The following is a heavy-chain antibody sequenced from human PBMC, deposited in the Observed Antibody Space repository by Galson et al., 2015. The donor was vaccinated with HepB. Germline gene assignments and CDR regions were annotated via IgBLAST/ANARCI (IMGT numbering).Heavy chain of an antibody. CDR2: IDWDDDK. D-gene: IGHD3-3*02. J-gene: IGHJ4*02. Sequence: PALVKPTQTLTLTCTFSGFSLSTSGMRVGWIRQPPGKALEWLARIDWDDDKFYSTSLKTRLTISKDTSKNQVVLTMTNMDPVDTATYYCARMDAFNVDYWGQGTLVTVSS. CDR3: ARMDAFNVDY. V-gene: IGHV2-70*04. CDR1: GFSLSTSGMR.